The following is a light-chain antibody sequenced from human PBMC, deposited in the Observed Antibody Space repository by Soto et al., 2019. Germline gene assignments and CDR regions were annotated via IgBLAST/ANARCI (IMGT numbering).Light chain of an antibody. J-gene: IGKJ4*01. V-gene: IGKV3-11*01. CDR1: QSIDTY. Sequence: EIVLTQSPATLSSSPGERATLSCRASQSIDTYLAWYQQKPGQAPRLLIYDSSDRATGITARFTVSGSGTAFTRTISGLEPEDFALYYCQQRYNWPLTFGGGTKVDIK. CDR3: QQRYNWPLT. CDR2: DSS.